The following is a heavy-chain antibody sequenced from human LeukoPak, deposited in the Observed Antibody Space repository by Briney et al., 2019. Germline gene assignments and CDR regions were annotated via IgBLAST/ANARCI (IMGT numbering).Heavy chain of an antibody. J-gene: IGHJ6*02. CDR1: GFTFSSYA. V-gene: IGHV3-30-3*01. Sequence: GGPLRLSCAASGFTFSSYAMHWVRQAPGKGLEWVAVISYDGSNKYYADSVKGRFTISRDNAKNTLYLQMNNLRAEDTAVYYCARGRYYGMDVWGQGTTVTVSS. CDR2: ISYDGSNK. CDR3: ARGRYYGMDV.